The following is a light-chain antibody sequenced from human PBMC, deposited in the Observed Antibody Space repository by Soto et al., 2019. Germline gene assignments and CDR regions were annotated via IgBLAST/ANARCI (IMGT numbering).Light chain of an antibody. CDR2: DVS. CDR3: NSYTSSSAFVV. V-gene: IGLV2-14*01. CDR1: SSDVGGYNY. Sequence: QSALTQPASVSGSPGQSITVSCTGTSSDVGGYNYVSWYQQHPGIAPKLMIYDVSNRPSGVSNRFSGSKSGNTASLTISGLQAEDEADYYCNSYTSSSAFVVFGGGTQLTVL. J-gene: IGLJ2*01.